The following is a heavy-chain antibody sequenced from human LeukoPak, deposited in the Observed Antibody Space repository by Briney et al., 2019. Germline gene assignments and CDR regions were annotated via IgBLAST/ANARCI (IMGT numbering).Heavy chain of an antibody. CDR2: INWNGGST. V-gene: IGHV3-20*04. CDR3: ARGHCSGGSCSFDY. Sequence: PGGSLRLSCAASGFTFDDYGMGWVRQAPGKGLEWVSGINWNGGSTGYADSVKGRFTISRDNAKNSLYLQMNSLRAEDTALYYCARGHCSGGSCSFDYWGQGTLVTVSS. J-gene: IGHJ4*02. D-gene: IGHD2-15*01. CDR1: GFTFDDYG.